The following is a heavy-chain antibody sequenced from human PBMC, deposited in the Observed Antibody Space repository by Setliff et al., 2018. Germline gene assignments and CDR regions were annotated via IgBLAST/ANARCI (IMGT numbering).Heavy chain of an antibody. CDR1: GFTFSSYS. D-gene: IGHD2-2*01. J-gene: IGHJ4*02. CDR2: ISPSSSDM. Sequence: GGSLRLSCAASGFTFSSYSMNWVRQAPGKGLEWVSSISPSSSDMYYADSVKGRFTISRDNAKNTLYLQMNSLRAEDTAVYYCARAHSSTLSVHDYWGQGTLVTVSS. V-gene: IGHV3-21*01. CDR3: ARAHSSTLSVHDY.